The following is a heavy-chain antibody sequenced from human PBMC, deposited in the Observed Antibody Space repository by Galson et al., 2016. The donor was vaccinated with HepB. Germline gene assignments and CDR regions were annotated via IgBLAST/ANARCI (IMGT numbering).Heavy chain of an antibody. J-gene: IGHJ6*02. CDR3: ARDGLDHDFWGGSGYFYYYYYGMDV. V-gene: IGHV3-33*01. Sequence: SLRLSCAASGFTFSSYGMHWVRQAPGKGLEWVAVIWYDGSNKYYADSVKGRFTISRDNSKNTLYLQMKSLRAEDTAVYYCARDGLDHDFWGGSGYFYYYYYGMDVWGQGTTVTVSS. CDR2: IWYDGSNK. D-gene: IGHD3-3*01. CDR1: GFTFSSYG.